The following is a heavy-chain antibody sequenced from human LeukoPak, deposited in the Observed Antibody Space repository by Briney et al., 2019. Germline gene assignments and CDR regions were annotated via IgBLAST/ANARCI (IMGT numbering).Heavy chain of an antibody. Sequence: GGSLRLSCAASGFSFSSYAMSWVRQAPGKGLEWVSARSSSDDGRYYAASVRGRFTISRDTSRSTLYLQMNSLRAEDTAVYFCARVNWRDFGLINLETHYYFHMDVWGKGTTVTVSS. CDR1: GFSFSSYA. CDR2: RSSSDDGR. V-gene: IGHV3-23*01. CDR3: ARVNWRDFGLINLETHYYFHMDV. D-gene: IGHD3-3*01. J-gene: IGHJ6*03.